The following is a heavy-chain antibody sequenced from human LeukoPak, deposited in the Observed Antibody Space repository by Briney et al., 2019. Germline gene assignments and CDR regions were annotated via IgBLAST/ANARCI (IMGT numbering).Heavy chain of an antibody. CDR2: INPNSGGT. V-gene: IGHV1-2*02. CDR3: ARPMKQKYYYDSSGYYLDY. Sequence: ASVKVSCKASGYTFTGYYMHWVRQAPGQGLEWMGWINPNSGGTNYAQKFQGRVTMTRDTSISTAYMELSRLRSDDTAVYYCARPMKQKYYYDSSGYYLDYWGQGTLVTVPS. CDR1: GYTFTGYY. J-gene: IGHJ4*02. D-gene: IGHD3-22*01.